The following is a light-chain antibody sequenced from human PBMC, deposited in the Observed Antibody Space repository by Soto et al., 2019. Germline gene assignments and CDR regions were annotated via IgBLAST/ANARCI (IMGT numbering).Light chain of an antibody. Sequence: DIQMTQSPASLSVTEGDRVTITCRASQSINNYLNWYLQRPGQAPKLLIRSASTLQRGVPSRFSGSGSRTEFTLTIADLQPDDFGTYYCQQSLTMPITFGHGTRLEI. J-gene: IGKJ5*01. CDR2: SAS. CDR3: QQSLTMPIT. V-gene: IGKV1-39*01. CDR1: QSINNY.